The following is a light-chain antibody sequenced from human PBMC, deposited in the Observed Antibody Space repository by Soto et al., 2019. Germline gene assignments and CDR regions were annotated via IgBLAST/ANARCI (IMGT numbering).Light chain of an antibody. CDR1: QSISVW. CDR3: QHYGRSPIT. CDR2: DAS. Sequence: DIQMTQSPSTLSASVGDRVTITCRASQSISVWLAWYQQKPGKAPKVLIWDASRLQRGVPSRFSGSGSATDFTLTISRLEPEDFALYYCQHYGRSPITFGQGTRLEIK. V-gene: IGKV1-5*01. J-gene: IGKJ5*01.